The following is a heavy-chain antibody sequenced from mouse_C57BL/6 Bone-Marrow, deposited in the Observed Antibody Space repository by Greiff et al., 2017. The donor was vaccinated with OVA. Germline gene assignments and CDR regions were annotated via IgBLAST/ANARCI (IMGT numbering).Heavy chain of an antibody. D-gene: IGHD1-1*01. CDR3: ARSVFYYYGSGYFDV. CDR1: GYTFTSYW. CDR2: IHPNSGST. V-gene: IGHV1-64*01. Sequence: QVQLKQPGAELVKPGASVKLSCKASGYTFTSYWMHWVKQRPGQGLEWIGMIHPNSGSTNYNEKFKSKATLTVDKSSSTAYMQLSSLTSEDSAVYYCARSVFYYYGSGYFDVWGTGTTVTVSS. J-gene: IGHJ1*03.